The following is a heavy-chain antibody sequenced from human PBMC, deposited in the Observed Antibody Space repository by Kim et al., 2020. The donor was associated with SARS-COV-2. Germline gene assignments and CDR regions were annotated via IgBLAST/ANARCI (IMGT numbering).Heavy chain of an antibody. CDR2: ISYDGSNK. D-gene: IGHD4-17*01. V-gene: IGHV3-30*18. Sequence: GGSLRLSCAASGFTFSSYGMHWVRQAPGKGLEWVAVISYDGSNKYYADSVKGRFTISRDNSKNTLYLQMNSLRAEDTAVYYCAKDPNDLTVTPTFDYWGQGTLVTVSS. CDR1: GFTFSSYG. J-gene: IGHJ4*02. CDR3: AKDPNDLTVTPTFDY.